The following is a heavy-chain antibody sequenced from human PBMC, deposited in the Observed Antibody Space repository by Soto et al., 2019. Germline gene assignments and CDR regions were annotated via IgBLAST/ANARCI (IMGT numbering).Heavy chain of an antibody. D-gene: IGHD3-3*01. J-gene: IGHJ5*02. Sequence: QLQLQESGPGLVKPSEILSLTCTVSGGSIISGRYYWGWIRQPPGERLEWIASAYYTGSTYFNPSLRSRVSMTVDTAKNEFSLRLESVTTADTAVYYCARSEWVFGLIPHTLNRFDPWGQGTLVTVSS. CDR3: ARSEWVFGLIPHTLNRFDP. CDR2: AYYTGST. CDR1: GGSIISGRYY. V-gene: IGHV4-39*01.